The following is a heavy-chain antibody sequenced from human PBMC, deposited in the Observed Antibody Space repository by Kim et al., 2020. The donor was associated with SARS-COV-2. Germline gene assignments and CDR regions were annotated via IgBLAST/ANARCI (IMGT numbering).Heavy chain of an antibody. CDR3: VRELDY. CDR2: YTSGTA. V-gene: IGHV3-66*01. J-gene: IGHJ4*02. Sequence: YTSGTAYYADSLKGRFTISRDSPKNTMYLQINSLRADDTAIYYCVRELDYWGQGTLVTVSS.